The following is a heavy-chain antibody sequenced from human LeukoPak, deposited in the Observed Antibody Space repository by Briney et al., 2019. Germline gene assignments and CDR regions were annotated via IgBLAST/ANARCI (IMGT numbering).Heavy chain of an antibody. J-gene: IGHJ4*02. V-gene: IGHV4-31*11. D-gene: IGHD5-12*01. CDR3: ARVGSGYDPIDC. CDR1: GGSISSGGYY. Sequence: SQTLSLTCAVSGGSISSGGYYWSWIRQHPGKGLEWIAYISYSGSTYYNPSLKSRVTISVDTSKNQFSLKLSSVTAADTAVYYCARVGSGYDPIDCWGQGTLITVSS. CDR2: ISYSGST.